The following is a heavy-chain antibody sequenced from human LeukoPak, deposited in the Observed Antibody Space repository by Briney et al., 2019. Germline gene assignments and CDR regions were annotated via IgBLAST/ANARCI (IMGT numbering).Heavy chain of an antibody. J-gene: IGHJ4*02. D-gene: IGHD3-22*01. CDR2: ISSSYNTI. CDR3: ARATSDSSGYPVSDF. Sequence: GGSLRLSCVASGFTFSSHNMNWVRQAPGKGLERVSYISSSYNTIYYRDSVQGRFIISRDNAKNSLSLQMNSLRAEDSGIYYCARATSDSSGYPVSDFWGQGTLVTVSS. CDR1: GFTFSSHN. V-gene: IGHV3-48*03.